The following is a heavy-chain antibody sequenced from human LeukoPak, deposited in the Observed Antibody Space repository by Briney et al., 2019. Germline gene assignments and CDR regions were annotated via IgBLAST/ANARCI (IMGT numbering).Heavy chain of an antibody. Sequence: GGSLRLSCAASGFTFDDYGMSWVRQAPGKGLEWVSCINWNGGSTGYADSVKGRFTISRDNAKTSLYLQMNSLRAEDTALYYCARDRGCSGGSCYATHFDYWGQGTLVTVSS. V-gene: IGHV3-20*04. CDR1: GFTFDDYG. D-gene: IGHD2-15*01. CDR2: INWNGGST. CDR3: ARDRGCSGGSCYATHFDY. J-gene: IGHJ4*02.